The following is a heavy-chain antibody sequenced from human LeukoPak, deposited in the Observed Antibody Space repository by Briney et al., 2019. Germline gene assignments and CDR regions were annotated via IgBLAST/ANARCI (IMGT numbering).Heavy chain of an antibody. J-gene: IGHJ5*02. CDR2: ISAYNGNT. Sequence: WASVTVSCKASGYTFTSYGISWVRQAPGQGLEWMGWISAYNGNTNYAQKLQGRVTMTTDTSTSTAYMELRSLRSDDTAVYYCARDAATYYYDSSFPWGQGTLVTVSS. CDR3: ARDAATYYYDSSFP. CDR1: GYTFTSYG. D-gene: IGHD3-22*01. V-gene: IGHV1-18*01.